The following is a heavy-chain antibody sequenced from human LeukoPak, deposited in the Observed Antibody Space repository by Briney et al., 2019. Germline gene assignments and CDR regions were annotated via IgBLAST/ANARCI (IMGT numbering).Heavy chain of an antibody. Sequence: AASVKVSCKASGGTFSSYAISWVRQAPGQGLEWMGGIIPIFGTANYAQKFQGRVTITADKSTSTAYMELSSLRSEDTAVYYCARVQRDDILTGYYTYYFDYWGQGTLVTVSS. CDR3: ARVQRDDILTGYYTYYFDY. CDR1: GGTFSSYA. J-gene: IGHJ4*02. D-gene: IGHD3-9*01. V-gene: IGHV1-69*06. CDR2: IIPIFGTA.